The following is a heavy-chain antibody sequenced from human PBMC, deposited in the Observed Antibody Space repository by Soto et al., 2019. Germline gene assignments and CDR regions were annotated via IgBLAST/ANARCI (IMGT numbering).Heavy chain of an antibody. V-gene: IGHV4-34*01. CDR2: INHSGST. Sequence: QVQLQQWGAGLLKPSETLSLTCAVYGGSFSGYYWSWIRQPPGKGLEWIGEINHSGSTNYNPSLKRRVTISVDTSKNQFSLKLSSVTAADTAVYYCARVRFGAKWLRPRDWFDPWGQGTLVTVSS. CDR1: GGSFSGYY. D-gene: IGHD5-12*01. CDR3: ARVRFGAKWLRPRDWFDP. J-gene: IGHJ5*02.